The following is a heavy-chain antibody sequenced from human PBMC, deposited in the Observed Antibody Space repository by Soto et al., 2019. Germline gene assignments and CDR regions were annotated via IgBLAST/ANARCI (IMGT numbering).Heavy chain of an antibody. J-gene: IGHJ6*03. CDR2: IYPGDSDT. D-gene: IGHD5-12*01. V-gene: IGHV5-51*01. Sequence: PGESLKISCKGSGYSFTSYWIGWVRQMPGKGLEWMGIIYPGDSDTRYSPSFQGQVTISADKSISTAYLQWSSLKASDTAMYYCARLTDSGYDYYYYYYMDVWGKGTTVTVS. CDR1: GYSFTSYW. CDR3: ARLTDSGYDYYYYYYMDV.